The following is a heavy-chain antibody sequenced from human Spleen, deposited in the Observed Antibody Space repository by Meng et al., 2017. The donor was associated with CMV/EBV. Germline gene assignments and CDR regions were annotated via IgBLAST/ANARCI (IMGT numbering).Heavy chain of an antibody. CDR2: IYYTGST. V-gene: IGHV4-30-4*08. D-gene: IGHD2-15*01. J-gene: IGHJ4*02. Sequence: LSCTVSGGSINSGDYYWSWIRQPQGKALEWIGYIYYTGSTYYNPSLKSRITISVDTSKNQSSLNLTSVTAADTAVYYCSRIPHCTCGRCYPPGLYFEYWGQGTLVTVSS. CDR3: SRIPHCTCGRCYPPGLYFEY. CDR1: GGSINSGDYY.